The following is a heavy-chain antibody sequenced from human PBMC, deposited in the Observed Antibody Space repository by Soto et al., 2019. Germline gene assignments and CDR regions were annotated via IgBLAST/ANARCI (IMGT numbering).Heavy chain of an antibody. Sequence: ASVKVSCKASGYTFTGYYMHWVRQAPGQGLEWMGWINPNSGGTNYAQKFQGWVTMTRDTSISTAYMELRRLRSDDTAVYYCARGASSVDTSFDYWGQGTLVTVSS. D-gene: IGHD5-18*01. CDR3: ARGASSVDTSFDY. CDR2: INPNSGGT. J-gene: IGHJ4*02. CDR1: GYTFTGYY. V-gene: IGHV1-2*04.